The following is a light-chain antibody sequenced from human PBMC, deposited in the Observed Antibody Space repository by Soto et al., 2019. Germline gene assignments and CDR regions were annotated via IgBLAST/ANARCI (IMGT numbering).Light chain of an antibody. V-gene: IGLV2-11*01. CDR2: GVT. J-gene: IGLJ1*01. CDR3: CSSAASAFV. CDR1: SSDVGAYNF. Sequence: QSALTQPRSVSGSPGQSVTISCAGTSSDVGAYNFVSWYQQSPGKAPKLIIYGVTERPSGVPDRFSGSKSGNTASLTISGLQAEDEADYYCCSSAASAFVFGTGTQLTVL.